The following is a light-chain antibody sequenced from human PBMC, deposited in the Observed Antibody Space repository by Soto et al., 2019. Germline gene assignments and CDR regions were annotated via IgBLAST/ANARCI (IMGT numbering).Light chain of an antibody. CDR2: DAS. Sequence: AIQLTQSPSSLSASVGDRVTITCRASQGISSALAWYQQKPGKAPNLLIYDASRLESGVTSRFSGSGSGTDFTLTISSLQPEDFATYYCQQFNGYPFTFGPGTKVDIK. CDR1: QGISSA. V-gene: IGKV1-13*02. J-gene: IGKJ3*01. CDR3: QQFNGYPFT.